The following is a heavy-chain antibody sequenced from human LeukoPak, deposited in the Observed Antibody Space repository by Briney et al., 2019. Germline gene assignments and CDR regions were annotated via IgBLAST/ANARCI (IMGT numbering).Heavy chain of an antibody. V-gene: IGHV1-2*02. CDR2: INPNSGGT. D-gene: IGHD3-10*01. Sequence: ASVKVSCKASGYTFTGYYMHWVRQAPGQGLEWMGWINPNSGGTNYAQKFQGRVTMTRDTSISTAYMELSRLRSDDTAVYYCARVRPYGSGSYYFDYWGQGTLVTVSS. CDR1: GYTFTGYY. CDR3: ARVRPYGSGSYYFDY. J-gene: IGHJ4*02.